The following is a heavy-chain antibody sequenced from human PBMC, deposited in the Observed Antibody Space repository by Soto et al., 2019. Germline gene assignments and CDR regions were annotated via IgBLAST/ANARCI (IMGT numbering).Heavy chain of an antibody. V-gene: IGHV1-69*02. CDR1: GGTFSSYT. Sequence: ASVKVSCKASGGTFSSYTISWVRQAPGQGLEWMGRIIPILGIANYAQKFQGRVTITADKSTSTAYMELSSLRSEDTAVYYCARITEYSHGFPFDYWGQGTLVTVSS. CDR3: ARITEYSHGFPFDY. CDR2: IIPILGIA. D-gene: IGHD5-18*01. J-gene: IGHJ4*02.